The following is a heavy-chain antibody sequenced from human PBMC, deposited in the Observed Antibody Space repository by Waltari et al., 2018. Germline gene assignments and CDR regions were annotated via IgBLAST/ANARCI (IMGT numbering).Heavy chain of an antibody. CDR3: ATPLTTNYLISPFDY. CDR1: GYTLTELS. V-gene: IGHV1-24*01. D-gene: IGHD3-10*01. J-gene: IGHJ4*02. Sequence: QVQLVQSGAEVKKPGASVKVSCKVSGYTLTELSMHWVRQAPGKGLEWMGGFDPEEGGTNYAQKFQGRVTMTEDTSTDTAYMELSSLRSEDTAVYYCATPLTTNYLISPFDYWGQGTLVTVSS. CDR2: FDPEEGGT.